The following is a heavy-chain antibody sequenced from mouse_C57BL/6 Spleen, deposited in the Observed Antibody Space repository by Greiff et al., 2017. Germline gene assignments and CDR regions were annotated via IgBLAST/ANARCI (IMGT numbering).Heavy chain of an antibody. Sequence: EVKLVESGPELVKPGASVKISCKASGYSFTGYYMNWVKQSPEKSLEWIGEINPSTGGTTYNQKFKAKATLTVDKSSSTAYMQLKSLTSEDSAVYYCARDSYGYWGQGTTLTVSS. CDR2: INPSTGGT. J-gene: IGHJ2*01. CDR3: ARDSYGY. V-gene: IGHV1-42*01. CDR1: GYSFTGYY. D-gene: IGHD3-3*01.